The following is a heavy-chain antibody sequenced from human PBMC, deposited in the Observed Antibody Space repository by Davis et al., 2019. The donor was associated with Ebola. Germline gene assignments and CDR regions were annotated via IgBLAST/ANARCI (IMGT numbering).Heavy chain of an antibody. CDR3: ARRYYGSGTYYKDY. D-gene: IGHD3-10*01. V-gene: IGHV3-74*01. J-gene: IGHJ4*02. CDR1: GFTFSSSW. CDR2: INNDGSIT. Sequence: PGGSLRLSCAASGFTFSSSWMHWVRQAPGKGLVWVSLINNDGSITTYADSVKGRFTISRENSKATLDLQMNTLRAEDTAVYYCARRYYGSGTYYKDYWGQGTLVTVSS.